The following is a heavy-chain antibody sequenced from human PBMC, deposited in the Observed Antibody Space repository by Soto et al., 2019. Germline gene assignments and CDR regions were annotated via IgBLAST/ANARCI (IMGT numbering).Heavy chain of an antibody. Sequence: QITLKESGPTLVKPTQTLTLTCSVSGFSLTTSGVGVGWIRQPPGKALEWLALIYWDDDKRHSPSLKSRLTITKDTSKNQVVLRITNLNPVDTGTDYCAHRLPGTLDFDIWGQGALVTVSS. CDR2: IYWDDDK. CDR1: GFSLTTSGVG. D-gene: IGHD3-3*02. V-gene: IGHV2-5*02. CDR3: AHRLPGTLDFDI. J-gene: IGHJ3*02.